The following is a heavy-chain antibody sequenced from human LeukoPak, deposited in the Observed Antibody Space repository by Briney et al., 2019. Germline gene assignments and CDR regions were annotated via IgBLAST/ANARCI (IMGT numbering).Heavy chain of an antibody. CDR2: MNPNSGNT. J-gene: IGHJ4*02. CDR3: ARWQQLVHLFDY. V-gene: IGHV1-8*01. Sequence: ASVKVSRKASGYTFTSYDINWVRQATGQGLEWMGWMNPNSGNTGYAQKFQGRVTMTRNTSISTAYMELSSLRSEDTAVYYCARWQQLVHLFDYWGRGTLVTVSS. D-gene: IGHD6-13*01. CDR1: GYTFTSYD.